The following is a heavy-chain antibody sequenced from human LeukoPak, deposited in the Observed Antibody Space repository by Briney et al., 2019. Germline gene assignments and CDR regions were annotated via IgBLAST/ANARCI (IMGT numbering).Heavy chain of an antibody. CDR3: ARPDILVRSNCLGEYYFDY. CDR2: IKQDGSEE. CDR1: GFIFNSYW. Sequence: PGGSLRLSCVASGFIFNSYWMDWVRQSPGRGLEWVASIKQDGSEEYYIDSVKGRFTISRDNAKNSVYLQMNSLRAEDAAVYYCARPDILVRSNCLGEYYFDYWGRGVRVTVSS. J-gene: IGHJ4*02. D-gene: IGHD3-16*01. V-gene: IGHV3-7*05.